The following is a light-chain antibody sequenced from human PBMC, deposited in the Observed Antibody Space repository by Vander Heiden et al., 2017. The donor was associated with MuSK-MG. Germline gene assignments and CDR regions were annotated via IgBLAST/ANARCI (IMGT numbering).Light chain of an antibody. CDR2: AAS. Sequence: DIQMTQSPSSLSASVGDRVTITCRASQSISNFINWYQQRPGKAPELLIYAASRMQSGVPSRFSGGGSGTDFTLTISSLQPEDFATYCCQQSDSRPWTFGQGTKVEIK. CDR3: QQSDSRPWT. V-gene: IGKV1-39*01. CDR1: QSISNF. J-gene: IGKJ1*01.